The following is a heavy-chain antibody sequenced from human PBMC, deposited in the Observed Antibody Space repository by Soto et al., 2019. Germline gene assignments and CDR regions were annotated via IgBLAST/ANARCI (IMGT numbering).Heavy chain of an antibody. V-gene: IGHV1-18*01. CDR2: ISAHNGNT. D-gene: IGHD1-1*01. J-gene: IGHJ4*02. CDR3: ARGRYGDY. Sequence: QVHLVQSGAEVKKPGASVKVSCKASGYTFTSYGITWVRQAPGQGLEWMGWISAHNGNTDYAQKRQGRVIVTRDTSTSTAYMGRRSLRSDDTAVYYCARGRYGDYWGQGALVTVSS. CDR1: GYTFTSYG.